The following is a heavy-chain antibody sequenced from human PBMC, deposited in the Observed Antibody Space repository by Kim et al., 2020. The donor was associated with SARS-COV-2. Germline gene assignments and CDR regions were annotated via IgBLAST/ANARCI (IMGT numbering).Heavy chain of an antibody. D-gene: IGHD3-16*01. V-gene: IGHV2-5*01. CDR2: K. CDR3: AHKKAYGGADY. Sequence: KRYSPSLKSRLTITKDTSKNQVVLTMTNMDPVDTATYYCAHKKAYGGADYWGQGTLVTVSS. J-gene: IGHJ4*02.